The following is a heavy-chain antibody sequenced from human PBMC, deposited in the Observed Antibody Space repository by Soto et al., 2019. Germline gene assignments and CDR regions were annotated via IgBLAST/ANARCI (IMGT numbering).Heavy chain of an antibody. V-gene: IGHV3-30*18. CDR2: ISNDGTLT. D-gene: IGHD3-3*01. CDR1: GFTFRSHA. J-gene: IGHJ4*02. Sequence: PGGSLRLSCAASGFTFRSHAMNWVRQAPGKGLEWLAVISNDGTLTFYGDSVKGRFTISRDNSKNTLFLQMSSLRPEDTAVYYCAKGKYDFWSGHDYFDSWGQGT. CDR3: AKGKYDFWSGHDYFDS.